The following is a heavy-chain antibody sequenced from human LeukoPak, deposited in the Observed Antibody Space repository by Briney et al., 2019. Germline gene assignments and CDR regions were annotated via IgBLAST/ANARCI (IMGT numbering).Heavy chain of an antibody. D-gene: IGHD1-1*01. CDR1: GFTFSTYW. CDR2: IKQDGSEK. Sequence: QPGGSLGLSCAASGFTFSTYWMTWVRQAPGKRLEWVANIKQDGSEKYYADSVKGRFTISRDNSKNTLYLQMNSLRAEDTAVYYCAKTRRTTGAGDVDSWGQGTLVTVSS. CDR3: AKTRRTTGAGDVDS. J-gene: IGHJ4*02. V-gene: IGHV3-7*05.